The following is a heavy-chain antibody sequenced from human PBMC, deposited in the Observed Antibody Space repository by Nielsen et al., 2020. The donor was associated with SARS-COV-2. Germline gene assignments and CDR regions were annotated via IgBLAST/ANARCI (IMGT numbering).Heavy chain of an antibody. V-gene: IGHV1-69*01. Sequence: WVRQAPGQGLEWMGGIIPIFGTANYAQKFQGRVTMTADASTSTVYMDLRRLTSDDTAVYYCARVASGVVPGHLGIGMWYTYYYMDVWGKGTTVTVSS. CDR3: ARVASGVVPGHLGIGMWYTYYYMDV. CDR2: IIPIFGTA. D-gene: IGHD2-2*01. J-gene: IGHJ6*03.